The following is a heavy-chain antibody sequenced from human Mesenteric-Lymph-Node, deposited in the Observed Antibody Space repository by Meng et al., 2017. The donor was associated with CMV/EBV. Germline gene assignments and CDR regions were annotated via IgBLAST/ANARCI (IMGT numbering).Heavy chain of an antibody. Sequence: SETLSLTCAVYGGSFSGYYWSWIRQPPGKGLEWIGEINHSGSTNYNPSLKSRVTISVDTSKNQFSLKLSSVTAADTAVYYYAGGVLRFPSDVWGQGTTVTVSS. V-gene: IGHV4-34*01. J-gene: IGHJ6*02. CDR1: GGSFSGYY. D-gene: IGHD3-3*01. CDR3: AGGVLRFPSDV. CDR2: INHSGST.